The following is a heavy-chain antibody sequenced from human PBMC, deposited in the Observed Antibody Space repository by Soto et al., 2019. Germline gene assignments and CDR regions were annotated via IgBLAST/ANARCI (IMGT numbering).Heavy chain of an antibody. V-gene: IGHV1-69*12. D-gene: IGHD4-17*01. J-gene: IGHJ5*02. CDR3: AREPDGDHDRRFDP. CDR2: IIPIFGTA. Sequence: QVQLVQSGAEVKKPGSSVKVSCKASGGTFSSYAISWVRQAPGQGLEWMGGIIPIFGTANYAQKFQGRVTXXAXAXXSTAYMELSSLRSEDTAVYYCAREPDGDHDRRFDPWGQGTLVTVSS. CDR1: GGTFSSYA.